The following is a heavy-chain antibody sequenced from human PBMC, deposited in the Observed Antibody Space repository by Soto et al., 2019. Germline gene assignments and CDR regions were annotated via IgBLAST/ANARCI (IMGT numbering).Heavy chain of an antibody. V-gene: IGHV3-23*01. Sequence: PGGSLTLSCAASGFTFSSYAMSWVRQAPGKGLEWVSAISGSGGSTYYADSVKGRFTISRDNSKNTLYLQMNSLRAEDTAVYYCAKIKTRIAAAGRDYFDYWGQGTLVTVSS. D-gene: IGHD6-13*01. CDR1: GFTFSSYA. CDR3: AKIKTRIAAAGRDYFDY. J-gene: IGHJ4*02. CDR2: ISGSGGST.